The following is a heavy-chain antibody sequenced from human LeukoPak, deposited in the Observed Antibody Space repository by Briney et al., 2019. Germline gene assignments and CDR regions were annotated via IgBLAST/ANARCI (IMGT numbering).Heavy chain of an antibody. Sequence: PGGSLRLSCAASGFTVSSNYMSWVRQAPGKGLEWVSVIYSGGRTYYADSVKGRFTISRDNSKNTLYLQMNSLRAEDTAVYYCARDSEYSSSSGPLLYWGQGTLVTVSS. J-gene: IGHJ4*02. D-gene: IGHD6-6*01. CDR2: IYSGGRT. V-gene: IGHV3-66*02. CDR3: ARDSEYSSSSGPLLY. CDR1: GFTVSSNY.